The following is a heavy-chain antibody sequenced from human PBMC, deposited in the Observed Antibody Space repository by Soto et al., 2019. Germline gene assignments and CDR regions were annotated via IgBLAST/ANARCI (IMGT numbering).Heavy chain of an antibody. J-gene: IGHJ6*02. V-gene: IGHV1-69*01. D-gene: IGHD5-12*01. CDR3: ARAGRDGYNYYYYYGMDV. CDR2: IIPIFGTA. Sequence: QVQLVQSGAEVKKPGSSVKVSWKASGGTFSSYAISWVRQAPGQGLEWMGGIIPIFGTANYAQKFQGRVTIIADESTSTAYMELSSLRSEDTAVYYCARAGRDGYNYYYYYGMDVWGQVTTVTVSS. CDR1: GGTFSSYA.